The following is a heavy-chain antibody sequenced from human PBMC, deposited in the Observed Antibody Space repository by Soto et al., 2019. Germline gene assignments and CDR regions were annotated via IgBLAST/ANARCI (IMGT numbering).Heavy chain of an antibody. CDR3: VSDSSLAYCGGDCYSGLSGYFDF. J-gene: IGHJ2*01. D-gene: IGHD2-21*02. CDR2: IYYSGNT. Sequence: QVQLQESGPGLVKPSETLSLTCTVSGGSVSSGSYYWNWIRQPPGKGLEWIGDIYYSGNTNYNPSLKRCVTISVDKSWTQFSLKLHSVTAAVTAVYYCVSDSSLAYCGGDCYSGLSGYFDFWGRGTLVTVSS. V-gene: IGHV4-61*01. CDR1: GGSVSSGSYY.